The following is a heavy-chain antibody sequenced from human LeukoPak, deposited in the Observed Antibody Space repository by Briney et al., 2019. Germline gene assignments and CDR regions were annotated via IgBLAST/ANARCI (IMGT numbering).Heavy chain of an antibody. CDR3: ARGGPDLAREYFQY. Sequence: SETLSLTCTVSGVSISGCYGRWIRQPAGKGLEWVGRIYVSGTTYYNPSPKSRLTMSVDASSNQFSLNLRSVTAADTAVYYCARGGPDLAREYFQYWGQGTLVTVS. D-gene: IGHD5-12*01. CDR1: GVSISGCY. CDR2: IYVSGTT. J-gene: IGHJ1*01. V-gene: IGHV4-4*07.